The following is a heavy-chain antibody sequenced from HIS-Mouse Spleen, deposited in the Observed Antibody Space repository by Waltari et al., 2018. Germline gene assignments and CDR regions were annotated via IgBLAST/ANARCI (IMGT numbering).Heavy chain of an antibody. CDR2: IYPGDSDT. D-gene: IGHD3-22*01. V-gene: IGHV5-51*01. Sequence: EVQLVKSGAEVKKPGESLKISCKGSGYSFTSYWIGWVRQMPGKGLEWMGIIYPGDSDTRYSPSFQGQVTISADKSISTAYLQWSSLKASDTAMYYCARHFTLDSSGYYYFDYWGQGTLVTVSS. CDR1: GYSFTSYW. CDR3: ARHFTLDSSGYYYFDY. J-gene: IGHJ4*02.